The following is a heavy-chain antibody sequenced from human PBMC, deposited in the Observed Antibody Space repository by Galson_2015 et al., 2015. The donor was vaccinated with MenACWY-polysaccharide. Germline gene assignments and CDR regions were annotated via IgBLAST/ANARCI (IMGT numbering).Heavy chain of an antibody. J-gene: IGHJ3*02. CDR3: AGEGTRIAFHAFDI. V-gene: IGHV3-33*01. CDR2: MQYDGSNK. D-gene: IGHD2-15*01. CDR1: GLRFSGSG. Sequence: SLRLSCAASGLRFSGSGMHWVRQAPGKGLEWVAVMQYDGSNKVYVDSVKGRFTISRDNSKNTLYLEMNSLRAEDPAVYYCAGEGTRIAFHAFDIWGRGTMVTVSS.